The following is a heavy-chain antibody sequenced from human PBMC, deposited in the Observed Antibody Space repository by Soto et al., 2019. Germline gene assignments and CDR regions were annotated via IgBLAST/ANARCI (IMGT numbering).Heavy chain of an antibody. J-gene: IGHJ6*02. V-gene: IGHV4-59*01. CDR1: GGSISSYY. Sequence: TLSLTCTVSGGSISSYYWSWIRQPPGKGLEWIGYIYYSGSTNYNPSLKSRVTISVDTSKNQFSLKLSSVTAADTAVYYCARDLLWFGEFGLRAPYYYYGMDVWGQGTTVTVSS. D-gene: IGHD3-10*01. CDR3: ARDLLWFGEFGLRAPYYYYGMDV. CDR2: IYYSGST.